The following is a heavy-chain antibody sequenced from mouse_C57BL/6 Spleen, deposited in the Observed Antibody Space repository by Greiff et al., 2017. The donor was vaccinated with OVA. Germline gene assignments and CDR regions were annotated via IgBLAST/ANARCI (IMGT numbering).Heavy chain of an antibody. D-gene: IGHD1-1*01. CDR3: ARGSYGSSPWYFDV. J-gene: IGHJ1*03. CDR1: GYTFTDYY. V-gene: IGHV1-26*01. CDR2: INPNNGGT. Sequence: VQLQQSGPELVKPGASVKISCKASGYTFTDYYMNWVKQSHGKSLEWIGDINPNNGGTSYNQKFKGKATLTVNKYSSTAYMELRSLTSEYSAVYYCARGSYGSSPWYFDVWGTGTTVTVSS.